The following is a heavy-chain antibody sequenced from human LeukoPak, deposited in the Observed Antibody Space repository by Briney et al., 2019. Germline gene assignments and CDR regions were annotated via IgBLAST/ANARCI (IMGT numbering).Heavy chain of an antibody. CDR2: IYYSGST. D-gene: IGHD3-22*01. Sequence: PPETLSLTCTVSGGSISSSSYYWGWIRQPPGQGLEWIGSIYYSGSTYYNPSLKSRVTISVDTSKNQFSLKLSSVTAADTAVYYCARHASEDTYYYDYIDYWGQGTLVTVSS. CDR1: GGSISSSSYY. V-gene: IGHV4-39*01. CDR3: ARHASEDTYYYDYIDY. J-gene: IGHJ4*02.